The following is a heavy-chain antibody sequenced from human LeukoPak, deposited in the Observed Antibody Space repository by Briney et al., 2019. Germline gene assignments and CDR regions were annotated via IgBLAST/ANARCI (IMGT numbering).Heavy chain of an antibody. CDR3: ARGPPRIAAAGVWYRY. V-gene: IGHV4-34*01. J-gene: IGHJ4*02. CDR1: GRSFSGYY. CDR2: VDDSRST. D-gene: IGHD6-13*01. Sequence: SETLSLTCAVYGRSFSGYYWGWIRQLQGQGLEWIGEVDDSRSTNYNPSIKGRVKISVDTSKNQFSLKLRSVTAADTAVYYRARGPPRIAAAGVWYRYWGQGTLVTVSS.